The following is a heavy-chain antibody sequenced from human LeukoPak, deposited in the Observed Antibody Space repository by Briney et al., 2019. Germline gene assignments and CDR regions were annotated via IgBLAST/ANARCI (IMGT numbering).Heavy chain of an antibody. V-gene: IGHV4-59*01. CDR1: DDSISTYY. CDR3: ARVGLGAFDI. CDR2: IYYSGNT. J-gene: IGHJ3*02. Sequence: SETLSLTCTVSDDSISTYYWSWIRQPPGKGLEWIGYIYYSGNTNYNPSLKSRLTISVDTSKNQFSLKLSSVTAADTAVYYCARVGLGAFDIWGQGTMVTVSS. D-gene: IGHD3-16*01.